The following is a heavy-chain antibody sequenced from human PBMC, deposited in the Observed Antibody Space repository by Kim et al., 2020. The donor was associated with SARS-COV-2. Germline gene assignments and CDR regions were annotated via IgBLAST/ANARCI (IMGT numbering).Heavy chain of an antibody. CDR1: GFTVSADH. CDR2: LFSDSRT. CDR3: ARHDWFDP. J-gene: IGHJ5*02. V-gene: IGHV3-53*01. Sequence: GGSLRLSCAASGFTVSADHMSWVRQAPGKALEWVSLLFSDSRTFYADSVKGRFTISRDDSRNTVYLEMNSLRPEDTAAYYCARHDWFDPLGPRNPGHRLL.